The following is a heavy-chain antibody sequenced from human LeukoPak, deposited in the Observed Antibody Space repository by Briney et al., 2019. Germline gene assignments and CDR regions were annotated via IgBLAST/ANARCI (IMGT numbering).Heavy chain of an antibody. D-gene: IGHD1-26*01. V-gene: IGHV4-38-2*02. CDR3: VRRGQWELTPADY. J-gene: IGHJ4*02. CDR1: GYSISSGDY. Sequence: SETLSLTCTVSGYSISSGDYWGWIRQPPGKGLEWIGSIYHSGSTYYNPSLKSRVTISVDTSKNQFSLKVTSVTAVDTAVYYCVRRGQWELTPADYWGQGTLVIVSS. CDR2: IYHSGST.